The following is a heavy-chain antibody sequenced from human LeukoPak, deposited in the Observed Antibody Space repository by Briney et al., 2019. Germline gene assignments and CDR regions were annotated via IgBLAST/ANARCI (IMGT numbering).Heavy chain of an antibody. CDR3: ARGRSDYADAFDI. Sequence: SETLSLTCAVYGGSFSGYYWSWIRQPPGKGLEWIGEISHSGSTNYNPSLKSRVTISVDTSKNQFSLKLSSVTAADTAVYYCARGRSDYADAFDIWGQGTMVTVSS. D-gene: IGHD2-2*01. V-gene: IGHV4-34*01. CDR2: ISHSGST. CDR1: GGSFSGYY. J-gene: IGHJ3*02.